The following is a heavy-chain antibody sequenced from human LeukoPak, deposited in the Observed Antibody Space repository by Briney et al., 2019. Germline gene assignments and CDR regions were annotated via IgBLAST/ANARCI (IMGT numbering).Heavy chain of an antibody. CDR3: AKDISGYDFNWFDP. D-gene: IGHD5-12*01. CDR2: ISWNSGSI. V-gene: IGHV3-9*01. CDR1: GFTFDDYA. Sequence: PGGSLRLSCAASGFTFDDYAMHWVRQAPGKGLEWVSGISWNSGSIGYADSVKGRFTISRDNAKNSLYLQMNSLRAEDTALYYCAKDISGYDFNWFDPWGQGTLVTVSS. J-gene: IGHJ5*02.